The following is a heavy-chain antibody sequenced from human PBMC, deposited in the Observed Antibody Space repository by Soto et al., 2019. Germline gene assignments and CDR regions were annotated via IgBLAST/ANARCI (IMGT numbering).Heavy chain of an antibody. D-gene: IGHD3-9*01. CDR2: IYSGGST. V-gene: IGHV3-53*01. CDR1: GFTVSSNY. CDR3: ARVNGYYYYYYGMDV. J-gene: IGHJ6*02. Sequence: GGSLRLSCAASGFTVSSNYMSWVRQAPGKGLEWVSVIYSGGSTYYADSVKGRFTISRDNSKNTLYLQMNSLRAEDTAVYYCARVNGYYYYYYGMDVWGQGTTVTV.